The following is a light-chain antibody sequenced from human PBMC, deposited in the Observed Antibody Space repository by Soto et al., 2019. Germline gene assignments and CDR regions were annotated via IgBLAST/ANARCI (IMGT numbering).Light chain of an antibody. V-gene: IGKV1-39*01. Sequence: DIQMTQSPASLSASVGDRVTITCRASQSFSSYLNWYQQKPGKAPTVLIYPASSLQGGVPSRFSGSGSGTDFTLTISSLHREECAIYYCQQSFSPVLTFGGGTKVEIK. CDR3: QQSFSPVLT. CDR1: QSFSSY. CDR2: PAS. J-gene: IGKJ4*01.